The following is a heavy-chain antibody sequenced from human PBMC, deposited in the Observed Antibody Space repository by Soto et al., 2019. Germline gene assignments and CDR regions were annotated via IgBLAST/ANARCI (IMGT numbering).Heavy chain of an antibody. V-gene: IGHV1-69*01. CDR1: GGTFSSYA. CDR3: ARSRYYDIWTGYYPPRYYYYGMDV. D-gene: IGHD3-9*01. CDR2: IIPIFGTA. Sequence: QVQLVQSGAEVKKPGSSVKVSCKASGGTFSSYAISWVRQAPGQGLEWMGGIIPIFGTANYAQKFQGRVTITADESTSTAYMELSSLRSEDTAVYYCARSRYYDIWTGYYPPRYYYYGMDVWGQGTTVTVSS. J-gene: IGHJ6*02.